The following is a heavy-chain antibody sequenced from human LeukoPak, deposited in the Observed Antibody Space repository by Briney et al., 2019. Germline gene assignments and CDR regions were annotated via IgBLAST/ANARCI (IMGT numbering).Heavy chain of an antibody. Sequence: SGGSLSLSCSASGFTFSTYAMHWVRQAPGKGLEWISYITSSTSTISYADSVKGRFTISRDNAKNSLYLQMNSLRDEDTAVYYCARTVYSSSWPFDCWGQGTLVTVSP. J-gene: IGHJ4*02. D-gene: IGHD6-13*01. CDR1: GFTFSTYA. CDR3: ARTVYSSSWPFDC. V-gene: IGHV3-48*02. CDR2: ITSSTSTI.